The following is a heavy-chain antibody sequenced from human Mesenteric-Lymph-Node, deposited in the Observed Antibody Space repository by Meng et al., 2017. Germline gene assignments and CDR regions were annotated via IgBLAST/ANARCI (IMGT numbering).Heavy chain of an antibody. CDR3: ARGYGEYRSNYYSDY. V-gene: IGHV1-46*01. J-gene: IGHJ4*02. CDR2: INPSGGST. D-gene: IGHD4-17*01. CDR1: GYTFTYYY. Sequence: ASVKVSCKASGYTFTYYYVHWVRQAPGQGLEWMGIINPSGGSTTYAQKFQGRVTITRDTSASTAYMELSSLRSEDTAVYYCARGYGEYRSNYYSDYWGQGTLVTVSS.